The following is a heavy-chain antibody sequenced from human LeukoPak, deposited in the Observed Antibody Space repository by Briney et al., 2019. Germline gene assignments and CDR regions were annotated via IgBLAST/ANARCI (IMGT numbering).Heavy chain of an antibody. CDR2: INHSGST. D-gene: IGHD3-22*01. CDR1: GGSFSGYY. J-gene: IGHJ4*02. Sequence: SETLSLTCAVYGGSFSGYYWSWIRQPPGKGLEWIGEINHSGSTNYNPSLKSRVTISVDTSKNQFSLKLSSVTAADTAVYYCARVRRITMIVVGTYYFDYWGQGTLVTVSS. CDR3: ARVRRITMIVVGTYYFDY. V-gene: IGHV4-34*01.